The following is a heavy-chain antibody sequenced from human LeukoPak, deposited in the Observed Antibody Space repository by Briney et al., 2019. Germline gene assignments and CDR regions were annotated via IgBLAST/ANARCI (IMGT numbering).Heavy chain of an antibody. D-gene: IGHD3-22*01. CDR3: ARVKAPYYYDSSGYYFSY. Sequence: SVKVSCKASGGTFSSYAISWVRQAPGQGLEWMGGIIPIFGTANYAQKFQGGVTITADESTSTAYMELSSLRSEDTAVYYCARVKAPYYYDSSGYYFSYWGQGTLVTVSS. CDR1: GGTFSSYA. V-gene: IGHV1-69*13. J-gene: IGHJ4*02. CDR2: IIPIFGTA.